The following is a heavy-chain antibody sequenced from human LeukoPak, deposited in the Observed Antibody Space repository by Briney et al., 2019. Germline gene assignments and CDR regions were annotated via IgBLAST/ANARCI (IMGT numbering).Heavy chain of an antibody. D-gene: IGHD5-24*01. CDR3: AGGGDGYQSRFDY. Sequence: PSETLSLTCTVSGGSISSRSYYWGWIRQPPGKGLEWIGYIYYSGSIKYNPSLKSRVTISADTSKNQFSLKLTSVTAADTAVYYCAGGGDGYQSRFDYWGRGTLVTVSS. CDR1: GGSISSRSYY. CDR2: IYYSGSI. J-gene: IGHJ4*02. V-gene: IGHV4-61*05.